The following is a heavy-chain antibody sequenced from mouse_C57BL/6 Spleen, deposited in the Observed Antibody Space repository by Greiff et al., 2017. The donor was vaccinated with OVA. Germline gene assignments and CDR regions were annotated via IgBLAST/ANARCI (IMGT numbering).Heavy chain of an antibody. D-gene: IGHD2-5*01. J-gene: IGHJ1*03. Sequence: EVQLQQSGPGLVKPSQSLSLTCSVTGYSITSGYYWNWIRQFPGNKLEWMGYISYDGSNNYNPSLKNRISITRDTSKNQFFLKLNSVTTEDTATYYCAREEGTYYSNFWYFDVWGTGTTVTVSS. CDR3: AREEGTYYSNFWYFDV. CDR2: ISYDGSN. V-gene: IGHV3-6*01. CDR1: GYSITSGYY.